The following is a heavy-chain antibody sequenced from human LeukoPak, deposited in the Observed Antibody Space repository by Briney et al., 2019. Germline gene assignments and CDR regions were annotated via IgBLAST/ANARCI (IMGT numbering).Heavy chain of an antibody. D-gene: IGHD1-26*01. CDR1: GYIFTNYY. V-gene: IGHV1-46*01. Sequence: ASVKVSCKASGYIFTNYYMQWVRQAPGQGLEWMGLINPTGGSTGYAQKFQGRVTMTRDMSTSTDYMELSSLRSEDTAIYYCARDNSVGDNAWWFDPWGQGTLVTVSS. CDR3: ARDNSVGDNAWWFDP. CDR2: INPTGGST. J-gene: IGHJ5*02.